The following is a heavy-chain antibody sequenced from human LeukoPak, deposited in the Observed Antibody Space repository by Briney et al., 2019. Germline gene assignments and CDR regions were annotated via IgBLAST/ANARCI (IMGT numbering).Heavy chain of an antibody. CDR1: GFTFNYYP. CDR3: ARGASCNFNKCNSFDF. V-gene: IGHV3-23*01. J-gene: IGHJ3*01. Sequence: GGSLTLSCAASGFTFNYYPLAWVRQAPGKGLAWFASICGGGGAAFYGDSVKGQFTVARDNSRNTVYLEINSLRAEDTALYYCARGASCNFNKCNSFDFWGQGTMLTVSS. D-gene: IGHD1/OR15-1a*01. CDR2: ICGGGGAA.